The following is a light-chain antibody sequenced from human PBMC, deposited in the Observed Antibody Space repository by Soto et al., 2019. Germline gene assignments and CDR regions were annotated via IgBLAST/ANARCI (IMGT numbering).Light chain of an antibody. CDR2: NAS. Sequence: EIVLTQSPTTLSLSPGERVTLSCRASQSIGRLLAWYQHKPGQAPRLLIYNASNRATGIPARFSGSGSGTDFTLTISSLEPEDSADYYCQQRAKWLTFGGGTKVEIK. CDR3: QQRAKWLT. CDR1: QSIGRL. J-gene: IGKJ4*01. V-gene: IGKV3-11*01.